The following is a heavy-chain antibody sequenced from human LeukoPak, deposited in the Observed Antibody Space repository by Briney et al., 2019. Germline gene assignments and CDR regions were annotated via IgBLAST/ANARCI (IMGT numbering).Heavy chain of an antibody. D-gene: IGHD2-15*01. J-gene: IGHJ4*02. CDR2: ISAYDGDT. Sequence: ASVKDTSNTSGYTFSSYDIAWVRQAPGQGLEWMAWISAYDGDTNYAQKLQGRVTMTTDTSTSTAYMELTSLNSDDTAVYYCARDVYCSGGNCYWYFDYWGQGTLATVSS. CDR3: ARDVYCSGGNCYWYFDY. V-gene: IGHV1-18*01. CDR1: GYTFSSYD.